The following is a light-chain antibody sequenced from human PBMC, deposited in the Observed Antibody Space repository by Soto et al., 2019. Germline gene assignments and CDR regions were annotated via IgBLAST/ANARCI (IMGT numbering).Light chain of an antibody. V-gene: IGKV1-33*01. Sequence: IQMTQSPSSLSASVGDRITITCQASQDIKNYVIWYQHKPGKAPKLLIYDAASLGTGVSSRFSGRGSGTHFTLAISSLQPEDIAPYYCQQFDSVPCTFGQGTKLEIK. CDR3: QQFDSVPCT. CDR2: DAA. CDR1: QDIKNY. J-gene: IGKJ2*02.